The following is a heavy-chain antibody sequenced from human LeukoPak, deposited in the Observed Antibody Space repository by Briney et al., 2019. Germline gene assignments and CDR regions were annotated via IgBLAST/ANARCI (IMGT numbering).Heavy chain of an antibody. CDR2: ISSSSSYI. Sequence: PGGSLRLSCAASGFTFSSYSMNWVRQAPGKGLEWVSSISSSSSYIYYADSVKGRFTISRDNAKNSLYLQMNSPRAEDTAVYYCARDPAYCSSTSCYGSWFDPWGQGTLVTVSS. CDR3: ARDPAYCSSTSCYGSWFDP. D-gene: IGHD2-2*01. CDR1: GFTFSSYS. V-gene: IGHV3-21*01. J-gene: IGHJ5*02.